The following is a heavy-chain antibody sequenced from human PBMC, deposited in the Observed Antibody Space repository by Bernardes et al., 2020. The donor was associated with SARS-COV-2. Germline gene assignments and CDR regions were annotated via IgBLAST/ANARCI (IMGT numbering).Heavy chain of an antibody. CDR3: AKDTTVVVAASLRGEDAFDI. CDR2: ISWNSGSI. CDR1: GFTFDDYA. J-gene: IGHJ3*02. Sequence: GGSLRLSCAASGFTFDDYAMHWVRQAPGKGLEWVSGISWNSGSIGYADSVKGRFTISRDNAKNSLYLQMNSLRAEDTALYYCAKDTTVVVAASLRGEDAFDIWGQGTMVTVSS. V-gene: IGHV3-9*01. D-gene: IGHD2-15*01.